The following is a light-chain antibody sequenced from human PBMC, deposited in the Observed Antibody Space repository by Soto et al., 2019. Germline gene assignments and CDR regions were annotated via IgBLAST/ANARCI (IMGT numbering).Light chain of an antibody. Sequence: IILPQSPDTLSLAPGERATLSCRASQTVSSNYLVWCQQRPGQAPRRLIYGAYTRAAGIPDRFSGSGSGTDFTLTITRLEPEASAVYSCHNYNGTPNTFGQGTRLETK. J-gene: IGKJ5*01. CDR3: HNYNGTPNT. V-gene: IGKV3-20*01. CDR2: GAY. CDR1: QTVSSNY.